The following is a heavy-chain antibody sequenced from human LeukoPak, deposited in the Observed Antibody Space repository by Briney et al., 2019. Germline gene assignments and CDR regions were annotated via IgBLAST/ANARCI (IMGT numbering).Heavy chain of an antibody. CDR2: ISAYNGDT. D-gene: IGHD3-22*01. J-gene: IGHJ4*02. V-gene: IGHV1-18*01. Sequence: ASVKVSCKASGYTFTSYGFGWVRQAPGQGLEWLGWISAYNGDTKYAQRFQGRVTMTTDRSASIAYMELRSLRSDDTAVYFCARDPSNTSGYRIYFDYWGQGILVTVSS. CDR1: GYTFTSYG. CDR3: ARDPSNTSGYRIYFDY.